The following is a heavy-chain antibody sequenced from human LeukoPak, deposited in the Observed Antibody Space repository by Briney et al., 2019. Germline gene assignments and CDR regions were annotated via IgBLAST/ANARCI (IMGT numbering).Heavy chain of an antibody. Sequence: QSGGSLRLSCTASGFTFSSSGMNWVRQAPGKGLEWVSFIGTNSRTTYYGDSVKGRFTISRDNAKNSLYLQMNSLRAEDTAVYYCAREGSGWYNSQLFDYWGQGTLVTVSS. CDR1: GFTFSSSG. D-gene: IGHD6-19*01. J-gene: IGHJ4*02. CDR3: AREGSGWYNSQLFDY. V-gene: IGHV3-48*04. CDR2: IGTNSRTT.